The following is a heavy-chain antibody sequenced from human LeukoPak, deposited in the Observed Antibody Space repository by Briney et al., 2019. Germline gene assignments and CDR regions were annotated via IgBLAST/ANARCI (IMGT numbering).Heavy chain of an antibody. CDR3: AREFTIMED. D-gene: IGHD3-3*01. J-gene: IGHJ4*02. CDR1: GGSISSSSYY. CDR2: IYYSGST. V-gene: IGHV4-39*07. Sequence: SETLSLTCTVSGGSISSSSYYWGWIRQPPGKGLEWIGSIYYSGSTYYNPSLKSRVTISVDTSKNQFSLKLSSVTAADTAVYYCAREFTIMEDWGQGTLVTVSS.